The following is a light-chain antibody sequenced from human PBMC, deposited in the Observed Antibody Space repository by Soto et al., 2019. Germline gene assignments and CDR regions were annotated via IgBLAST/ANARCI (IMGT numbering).Light chain of an antibody. V-gene: IGKV3-20*01. CDR1: QSVSNNY. J-gene: IGKJ1*01. CDR2: GAS. CDR3: QQYGSSGT. Sequence: EIVLTQSPGTXSXXPXXXXXXXXRASQSVSNNYLAWYQQKPGQAPRLLIYGASNRATGIPDRFSGSGSGTDFTLTISRLEPEDFAVYYCQQYGSSGTLGQGTKVDI.